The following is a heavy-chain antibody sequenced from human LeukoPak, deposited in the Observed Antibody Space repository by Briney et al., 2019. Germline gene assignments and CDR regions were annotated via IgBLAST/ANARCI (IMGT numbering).Heavy chain of an antibody. CDR3: ARLDRVAVAGRLYYFDY. CDR2: IYYSGST. J-gene: IGHJ4*02. V-gene: IGHV4-39*01. D-gene: IGHD6-19*01. Sequence: KSSETLSLTCTVSGGSISSSSYYWGWIRQPPGKGLEWIGSIYYSGSTYYNPSLKSRVTISVDTSKNQFSLKLSSATAADTAVYYCARLDRVAVAGRLYYFDYWGQGTLVTVSS. CDR1: GGSISSSSYY.